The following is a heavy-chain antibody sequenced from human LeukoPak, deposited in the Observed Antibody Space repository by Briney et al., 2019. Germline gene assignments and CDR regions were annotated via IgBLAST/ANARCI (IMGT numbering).Heavy chain of an antibody. CDR3: ARGAYPGYCSGGSCYPSGY. Sequence: GASVKVSCKASGYTFTSYGISWVRQAPGQGLEWMGWISAYNGNTNYAQKLQGRVTMTTDTSTSTAYMELRSLGSDDTAVYYCARGAYPGYCSGGSCYPSGYWGQGTLVTVSS. V-gene: IGHV1-18*01. D-gene: IGHD2-15*01. CDR2: ISAYNGNT. J-gene: IGHJ4*02. CDR1: GYTFTSYG.